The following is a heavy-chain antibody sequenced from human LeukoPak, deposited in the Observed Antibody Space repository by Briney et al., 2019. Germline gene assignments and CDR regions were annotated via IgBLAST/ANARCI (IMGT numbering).Heavy chain of an antibody. CDR3: ARALGVKAVLDEDIDY. CDR2: IIPIFGTA. D-gene: IGHD3-3*02. V-gene: IGHV1-69*13. J-gene: IGHJ4*02. CDR1: GGTFSSYA. Sequence: GASVKVSCKASGGTFSSYAISWVRQAPGQGLEWMGGIIPIFGTANYAQKFQGRVTITADESTSTAYMELSSLRSEDTAVYYCARALGVKAVLDEDIDYWGQGTLVTVSS.